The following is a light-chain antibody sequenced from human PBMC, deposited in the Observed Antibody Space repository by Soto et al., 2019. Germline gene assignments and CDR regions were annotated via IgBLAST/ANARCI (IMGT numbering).Light chain of an antibody. V-gene: IGKV1-39*01. CDR2: AAS. Sequence: DMEITQSPSSLSASVVDRVTITCRASQSISNYLNWYQHKPGKVPKLLIYAASSLQSGVPTRFSGSGSGTEFTLTINSLQPEDFATYYCQQSYGTPLTFGGGTKIEIK. J-gene: IGKJ4*01. CDR1: QSISNY. CDR3: QQSYGTPLT.